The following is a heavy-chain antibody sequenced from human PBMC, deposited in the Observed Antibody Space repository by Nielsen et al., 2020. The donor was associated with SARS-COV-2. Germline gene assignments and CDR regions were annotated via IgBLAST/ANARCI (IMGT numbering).Heavy chain of an antibody. D-gene: IGHD6-19*01. CDR3: ASSGWLDY. CDR1: GFTVSSNY. J-gene: IGHJ4*02. Sequence: GESLKISCAASGFTVSSNYMSWVRQAPGKGLEWVSVIYSGGSTYYADSVKGRFTISRDNSKNTLYLQMNSLRAEDTAVYYCASSGWLDYWGQGTRVTVSS. V-gene: IGHV3-53*01. CDR2: IYSGGST.